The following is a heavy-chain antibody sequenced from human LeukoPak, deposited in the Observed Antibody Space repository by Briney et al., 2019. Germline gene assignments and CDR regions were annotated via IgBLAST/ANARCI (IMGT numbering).Heavy chain of an antibody. CDR2: ISSSSSYI. CDR3: ASSGVDILTG. Sequence: GGSLGLSCAAFGFTFSSYSMNWVRQAPGKGLEWVSSISSSSSYIYYADSVKGRFTISRDNAKNSLYLQMNSLRAEDTAVYYCASSGVDILTGWGQGTLVTVSS. J-gene: IGHJ4*02. D-gene: IGHD3-9*01. CDR1: GFTFSSYS. V-gene: IGHV3-21*01.